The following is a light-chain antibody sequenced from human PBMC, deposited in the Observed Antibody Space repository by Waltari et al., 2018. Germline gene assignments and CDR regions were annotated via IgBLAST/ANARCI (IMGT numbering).Light chain of an antibody. CDR3: QQFDTLPLT. CDR2: DAS. J-gene: IGKJ4*01. CDR1: QAITNY. V-gene: IGKV1-33*01. Sequence: DIQMTQSPSSLSASVGDRVTITCQPSQAITNYLNWYQQKPGQAPNLLISDASNLEVGVPSRFSVSGSGTHFTFTINSLQPEDIASYYCQQFDTLPLTFGGGTKVEIK.